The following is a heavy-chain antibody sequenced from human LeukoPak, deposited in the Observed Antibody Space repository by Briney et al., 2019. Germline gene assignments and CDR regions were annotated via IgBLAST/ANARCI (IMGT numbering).Heavy chain of an antibody. V-gene: IGHV3-30*18. CDR2: ISYNGINE. J-gene: IGHJ4*02. CDR3: AKVRWDNSGWYYLDS. Sequence: GGSLRLSCAASGFSFSDYNMHWVRQAPGKGLECMAVISYNGINEYYADSVKGRFTISRDNSKSTLLLQMNSLRAEDTAVYYCAKVRWDNSGWYYLDSWGQGTLVTVSS. D-gene: IGHD6-19*01. CDR1: GFSFSDYN.